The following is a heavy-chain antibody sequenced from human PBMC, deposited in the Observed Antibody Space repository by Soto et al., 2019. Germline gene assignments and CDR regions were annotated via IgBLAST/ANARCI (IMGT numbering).Heavy chain of an antibody. CDR3: ARLSVAPWTD. V-gene: IGHV1-69*01. CDR2: FIPIFDSP. J-gene: IGHJ4*02. D-gene: IGHD6-19*01. CDR1: GGSFKNYA. Sequence: QVQLVQSGAEVKKPGCSVKLSCKASGGSFKNYALSWVRQAPGQGLEWMGSFIPIFDSPTYAEDFQGRLTITADESATTAFMEMTRLTSTDTAIYYCARLSVAPWTDWGQGTLVTVSS.